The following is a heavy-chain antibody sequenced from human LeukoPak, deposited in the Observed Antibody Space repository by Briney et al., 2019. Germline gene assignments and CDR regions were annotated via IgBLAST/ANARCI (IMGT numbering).Heavy chain of an antibody. D-gene: IGHD6-19*01. CDR2: IYYSGST. J-gene: IGHJ6*02. V-gene: IGHV4-59*01. CDR3: ARAKGWMLLYYYYGMDV. Sequence: PSETLSLTCTVSGGSISSYYWSWIRQPPGKGLEWIGYIYYSGSTNYSPSLKSRVTISVDTSKNQFSLKLSSVTAADTAVYYCARAKGWMLLYYYYGMDVWGQGTTVTVSS. CDR1: GGSISSYY.